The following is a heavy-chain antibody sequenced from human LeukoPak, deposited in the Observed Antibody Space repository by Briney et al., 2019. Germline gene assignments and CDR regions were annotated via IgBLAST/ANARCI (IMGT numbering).Heavy chain of an antibody. D-gene: IGHD6-19*01. CDR1: GGSISGYY. CDR2: ISSNGGST. V-gene: IGHV3-64*01. Sequence: SSETLSLTCTVSGGSISGYYWSWVRQAPGKGLEYVSAISSNGGSTYYANSVKGRFTISRDNSKNTLYLQMGSLRAEDMAVYYCARVAVAGTEPDYFDYWGQGTLVTVSS. J-gene: IGHJ4*02. CDR3: ARVAVAGTEPDYFDY.